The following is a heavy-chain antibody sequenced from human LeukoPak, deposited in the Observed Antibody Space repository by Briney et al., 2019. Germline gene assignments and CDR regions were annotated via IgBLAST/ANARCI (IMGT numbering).Heavy chain of an antibody. V-gene: IGHV4-59*01. D-gene: IGHD3-22*01. CDR1: GCSISSYY. CDR3: ARGGLDSNGYWVAFGI. J-gene: IGHJ3*02. CDR2: IHYTGST. Sequence: SGTLSLTCTVSGCSISSYYWSWIRQPPGKGLEWIGYIHYTGSTNYSPSLKSRVTISVDTSKNQFSLKLSSVTAADTAVYYCARGGLDSNGYWVAFGIWGQGTMVTVSS.